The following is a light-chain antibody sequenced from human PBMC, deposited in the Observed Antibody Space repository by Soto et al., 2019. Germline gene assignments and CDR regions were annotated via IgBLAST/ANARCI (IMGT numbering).Light chain of an antibody. CDR1: QSLLQSNSYNY. CDR2: LGS. V-gene: IGKV2-28*01. CDR3: MQSLETPYT. Sequence: DVVMTQSPLSLSVTPGEPASISCRSSQSLLQSNSYNYLDWYLQKPGQSPQLLIYLGSNRASGVPDRFSGSGSGTDFTLFISRVEAEDVGVYYCMQSLETPYTFGQGTELEIK. J-gene: IGKJ2*01.